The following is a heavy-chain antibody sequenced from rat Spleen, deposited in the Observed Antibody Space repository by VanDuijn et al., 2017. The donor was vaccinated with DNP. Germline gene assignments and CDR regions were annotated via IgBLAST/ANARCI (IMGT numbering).Heavy chain of an antibody. CDR3: ARWNIGTSTLDF. J-gene: IGHJ2*01. CDR2: ISSAGST. V-gene: IGHV3-3*01. Sequence: EVQLQESGPGLVKPSQSLSLTCSVTGYSITSAYRWNWIRKFPGNKLEWMGFISSAGSTNYNPSLRSRISITRDTSKNLFFLHLDSVTTEDTATYYCARWNIGTSTLDFWGQGVMVTVSS. CDR1: GYSITSAYR. D-gene: IGHD1-5*01.